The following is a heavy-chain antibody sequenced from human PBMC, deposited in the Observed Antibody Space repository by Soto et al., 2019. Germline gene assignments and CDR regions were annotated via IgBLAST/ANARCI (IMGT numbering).Heavy chain of an antibody. CDR2: ISWNSGSI. D-gene: IGHD2-15*01. Sequence: SLRLSCAASGFTFDDYAMHWVRQAPGKGLEWVSGISWNSGSIGYADSVKGRFTISRDNAKNSLYLQMNSLRAEDTALYYCAKDLTPYCSGGSCYGFDYWGQGTLVTVSS. CDR1: GFTFDDYA. CDR3: AKDLTPYCSGGSCYGFDY. J-gene: IGHJ4*02. V-gene: IGHV3-9*01.